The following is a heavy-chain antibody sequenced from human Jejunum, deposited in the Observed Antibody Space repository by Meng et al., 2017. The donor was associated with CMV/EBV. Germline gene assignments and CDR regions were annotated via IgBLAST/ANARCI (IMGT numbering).Heavy chain of an antibody. J-gene: IGHJ4*02. CDR1: GDSSNTGGHY. V-gene: IGHV4-39*07. Sequence: QLPLAESVPGVVESSEPRSPTMDASGDSSNTGGHYWIWFGRSPRKELEWIGRFYYSGSTYYNHALKTRVAISIDTAENQCSLKLNSVTAADTGVYYCVCDDNKSGWFRFESWGQGTLVTVSS. D-gene: IGHD6-19*01. CDR3: VCDDNKSGWFRFES. CDR2: FYYSGST.